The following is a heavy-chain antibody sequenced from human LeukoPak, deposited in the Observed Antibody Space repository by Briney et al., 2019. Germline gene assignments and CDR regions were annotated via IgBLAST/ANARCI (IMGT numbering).Heavy chain of an antibody. CDR2: ISSSSSYI. Sequence: PGGSLRLSCAASGFTFSSYSMNWVRQAPGKGLEWVSSISSSSSYIYYADSVKGRFTISRDNAKNSLYLQMNSLRAEDTAVYYCARKYDSSGYYYALYYYYGMHVWGQGTTVTVSS. J-gene: IGHJ6*02. D-gene: IGHD3-22*01. CDR3: ARKYDSSGYYYALYYYYGMHV. CDR1: GFTFSSYS. V-gene: IGHV3-21*01.